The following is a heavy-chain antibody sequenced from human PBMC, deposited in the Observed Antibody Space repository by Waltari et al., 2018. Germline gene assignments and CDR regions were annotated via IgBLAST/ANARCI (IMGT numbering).Heavy chain of an antibody. CDR1: GFTFSSYA. D-gene: IGHD3-10*01. J-gene: IGHJ4*02. V-gene: IGHV3-23*01. CDR3: AKVGLPFHYYGSGSYYN. CDR2: ISGSGGST. Sequence: EVQLLESGGGLVQPGGSLRLSCAASGFTFSSYAMSWVRQAPGRGLEWVSAISGSGGSTYYADSVKGRFTISRDNSKNTLYLQMNSLRAEDTAVYYCAKVGLPFHYYGSGSYYNWGQGTLVTVSS.